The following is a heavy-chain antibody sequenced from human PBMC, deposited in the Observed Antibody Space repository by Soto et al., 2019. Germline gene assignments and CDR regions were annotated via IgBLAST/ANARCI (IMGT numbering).Heavy chain of an antibody. CDR2: IIPIFGTA. J-gene: IGHJ6*02. Sequence: ASVKVSCKDSGGTFSSYAIRWVRQAPGQGLEWMGGIIPIFGTANYAQKFQGRVTITADESTSTAYMELSSLRSEDTAVYYCAREAAGYRMDVWGQGTTVTVSS. CDR3: AREAAGYRMDV. V-gene: IGHV1-69*13. D-gene: IGHD2-15*01. CDR1: GGTFSSYA.